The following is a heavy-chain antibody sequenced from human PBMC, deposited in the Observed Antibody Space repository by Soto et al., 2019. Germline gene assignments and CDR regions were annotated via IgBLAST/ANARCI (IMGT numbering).Heavy chain of an antibody. Sequence: QVQLVQSGAEVKKPGASVKVSCKASGYTFTSYGISWVRQAPGQGLEWMGWISAYNGNTNYAQKLQGRVTMTTDTPTSTAYMELRSLRSDDTAVYYCARDASRYYYDSPRHNWFDPWGQGTLVTVSS. V-gene: IGHV1-18*01. J-gene: IGHJ5*02. CDR3: ARDASRYYYDSPRHNWFDP. D-gene: IGHD3-22*01. CDR1: GYTFTSYG. CDR2: ISAYNGNT.